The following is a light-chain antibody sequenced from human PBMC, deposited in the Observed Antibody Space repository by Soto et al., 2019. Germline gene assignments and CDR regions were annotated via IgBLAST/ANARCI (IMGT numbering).Light chain of an antibody. CDR2: KAS. CDR3: QQYDVYST. Sequence: EIQMTQSPSTLSASVGGTVTITCRASRSISSWLAWYQQKPGIAPKLLIYKASTLQSGVPSRFSGIGYGTEFTLTISRLKPEDSATYDCQQYDVYSTFGQGTKVDIK. CDR1: RSISSW. J-gene: IGKJ1*01. V-gene: IGKV1-5*03.